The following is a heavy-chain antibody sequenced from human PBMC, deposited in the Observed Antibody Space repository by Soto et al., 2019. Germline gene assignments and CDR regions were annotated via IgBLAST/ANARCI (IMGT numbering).Heavy chain of an antibody. Sequence: QVQLVQSGAEVKKPGASVKVSCKASGYTFTNYDINWVRQATGQGLEWMGWMNPNSGNTDYAQKCQGRVTMTRNTSISTAYMELSSLRSEDTAVYYCANRFYYHGMDVWGQGTTVTVSS. V-gene: IGHV1-8*01. CDR3: ANRFYYHGMDV. CDR1: GYTFTNYD. J-gene: IGHJ6*02. CDR2: MNPNSGNT.